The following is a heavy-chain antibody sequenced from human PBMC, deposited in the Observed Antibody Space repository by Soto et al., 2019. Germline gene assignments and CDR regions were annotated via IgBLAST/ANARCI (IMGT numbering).Heavy chain of an antibody. CDR2: LYWDDDN. D-gene: IGHD6-19*01. Sequence: GSGPTLVNPTQTLTLTCTFSGFSLSTRDVGVGWIRQPPGKALEWLALLYWDDDNRYSPSLRRRLTLTKDTSKNQVVLTMTNMDPVDTATYYCAHGSGWLFDYWGPGTLVTVSS. V-gene: IGHV2-5*02. CDR1: GFSLSTRDVG. J-gene: IGHJ4*02. CDR3: AHGSGWLFDY.